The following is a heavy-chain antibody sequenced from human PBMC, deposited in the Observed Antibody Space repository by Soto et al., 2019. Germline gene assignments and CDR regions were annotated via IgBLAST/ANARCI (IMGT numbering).Heavy chain of an antibody. V-gene: IGHV1-18*04. Sequence: ASVKVSCKASGYTLNIYGITWVRQAPGQGLEWMGWVATYNGNTKYAQKLQGRVTMTTDTSTSTAYMELWSLRSDDTAVYWCARGSDIAAPFDSWGQGTLVTVSS. CDR1: GYTLNIYG. D-gene: IGHD6-6*01. CDR2: VATYNGNT. CDR3: ARGSDIAAPFDS. J-gene: IGHJ4*02.